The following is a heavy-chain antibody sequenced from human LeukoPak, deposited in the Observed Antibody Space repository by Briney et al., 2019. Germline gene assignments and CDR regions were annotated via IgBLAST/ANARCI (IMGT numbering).Heavy chain of an antibody. CDR3: AREIVGAIKSYFDY. Sequence: PGGSLRLSCVASGFTFGKYWMSWVRQAPGKGLEWVANIKLDGSEKNYVDSVKGRFTISRDNAENSLYLQMNSLRAEDTAVYYCAREIVGAIKSYFDYWGQGTLVTASS. CDR2: IKLDGSEK. D-gene: IGHD1-26*01. V-gene: IGHV3-7*01. J-gene: IGHJ4*02. CDR1: GFTFGKYW.